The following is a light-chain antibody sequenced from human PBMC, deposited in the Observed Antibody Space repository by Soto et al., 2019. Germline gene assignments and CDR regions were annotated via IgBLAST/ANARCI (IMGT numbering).Light chain of an antibody. Sequence: DIQMTQSPSAMSASVGDRITITCRASQGIRNNLAWFQQKPGKAPKRLISVASTLQGGVPSRFSGSGSGTEFTLTISSLQPEDFATYYCLQHNSYPITFGQGTRLEIK. V-gene: IGKV1-17*03. J-gene: IGKJ5*01. CDR2: VAS. CDR3: LQHNSYPIT. CDR1: QGIRNN.